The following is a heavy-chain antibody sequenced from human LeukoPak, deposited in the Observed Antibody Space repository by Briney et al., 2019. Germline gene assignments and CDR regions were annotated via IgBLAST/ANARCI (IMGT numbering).Heavy chain of an antibody. D-gene: IGHD6-25*01. CDR2: IHYDGRT. V-gene: IGHV4-39*07. Sequence: SSETLSLTCAVSGGSISGSETWGWVRQPPGKGLEWIGNIHYDGRTASNPSLKSRVTISLDTSTNQFSLKVNSVTAADTAFYFCARVLTAAGLDFWGQGILVSISS. CDR3: ARVLTAAGLDF. J-gene: IGHJ4*02. CDR1: GGSISGSET.